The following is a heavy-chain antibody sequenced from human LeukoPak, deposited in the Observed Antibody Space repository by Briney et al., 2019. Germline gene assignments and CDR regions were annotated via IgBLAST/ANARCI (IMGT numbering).Heavy chain of an antibody. Sequence: GRSLRLSCAASGFTFDDYAMHWVRQAPGKGLEWVSGISWNSGSIGYADSVKGRFTISRDNAKNSLYLQMNSLRAEDTALYYCAKDIKRRGMAYAIQGAKGGFDYWGQGTLVTVSS. V-gene: IGHV3-9*01. CDR1: GFTFDDYA. CDR3: AKDIKRRGMAYAIQGAKGGFDY. D-gene: IGHD2-8*01. CDR2: ISWNSGSI. J-gene: IGHJ4*02.